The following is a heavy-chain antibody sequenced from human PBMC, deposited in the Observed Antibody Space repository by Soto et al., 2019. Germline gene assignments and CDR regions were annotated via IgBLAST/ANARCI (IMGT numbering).Heavy chain of an antibody. J-gene: IGHJ4*02. CDR2: ISGSGGST. D-gene: IGHD6-19*01. V-gene: IGHV3-23*01. CDR1: GFTFSSYA. CDR3: AKEGVRYSSGWYLDY. Sequence: GGSLRLSCAASGFTFSSYAMSWVRQAPGKGLEWVSAISGSGGSTYYADSVKGRFTISRDNSKNTLYLQVNSLRAKDTAVYYCAKEGVRYSSGWYLDYWGQGTLVTVSS.